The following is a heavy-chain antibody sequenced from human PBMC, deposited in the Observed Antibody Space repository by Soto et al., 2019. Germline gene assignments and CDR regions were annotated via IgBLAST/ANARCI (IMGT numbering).Heavy chain of an antibody. CDR2: INSDGSST. Sequence: QPGGSLRLSCAASGFTFSTYWMHWVRQAPGKGLVWVSRINSDGSSTFYADSVKGRFTISSDKARNTLYLQMNSLRAEDTAVYYCVRAKGSNYGLFDYWGQGTLVTVSS. CDR3: VRAKGSNYGLFDY. CDR1: GFTFSTYW. V-gene: IGHV3-74*01. J-gene: IGHJ4*02. D-gene: IGHD5-18*01.